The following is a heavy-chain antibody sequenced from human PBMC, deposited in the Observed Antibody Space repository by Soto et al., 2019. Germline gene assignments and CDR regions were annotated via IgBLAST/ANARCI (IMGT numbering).Heavy chain of an antibody. V-gene: IGHV4-39*01. CDR3: ARHVYSSSGPSWFDP. D-gene: IGHD6-6*01. CDR1: GGSISSSSYY. J-gene: IGHJ5*02. Sequence: QLQLQESGPGLVKPSETLSLTCTVSGGSISSSSYYWGWIRQPPGKGLEWIGSIYYSGSTYYNPSLKSRVTISVDTSKNQFSLKLSSVTAADTAVYYCARHVYSSSGPSWFDPWGQGTLVTVSS. CDR2: IYYSGST.